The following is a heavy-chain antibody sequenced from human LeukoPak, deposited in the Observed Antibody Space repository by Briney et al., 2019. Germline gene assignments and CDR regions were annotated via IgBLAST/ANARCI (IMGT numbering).Heavy chain of an antibody. CDR3: ARHSEGPVNDAFDI. V-gene: IGHV3-30*03. D-gene: IGHD2-2*01. Sequence: AGGSLRLSCATSGFIFSSYGMHWVRQAPGKGLEWVAGISDDGGNKFYADSVKGRFTISRDNSKNTLYLQMNSLRAEDTAVYYCARHSEGPVNDAFDIWGQGTKVTVSS. J-gene: IGHJ3*02. CDR2: ISDDGGNK. CDR1: GFIFSSYG.